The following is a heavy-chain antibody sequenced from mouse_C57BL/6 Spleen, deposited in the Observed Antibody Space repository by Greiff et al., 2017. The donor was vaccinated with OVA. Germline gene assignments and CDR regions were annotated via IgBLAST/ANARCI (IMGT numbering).Heavy chain of an antibody. CDR1: GYTFTSYW. CDR2: IDPSDSET. CDR3: ARGLGDRAMDY. Sequence: QVQLQQPGAELVRPGSSVKLSCKASGYTFTSYWMHWVKQRPIQGLDWIGNIDPSDSETHYNQKFKDKATLTVDKSSSTAYMQLSSLTSEDSAVYYCARGLGDRAMDYWGQGTSVTVSS. V-gene: IGHV1-52*01. D-gene: IGHD3-3*01. J-gene: IGHJ4*01.